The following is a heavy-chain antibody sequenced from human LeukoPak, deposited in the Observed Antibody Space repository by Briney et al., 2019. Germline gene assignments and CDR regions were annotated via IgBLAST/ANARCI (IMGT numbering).Heavy chain of an antibody. CDR2: IYSVGST. CDR1: GFNVSNNY. J-gene: IGHJ4*02. V-gene: IGHV3-53*01. Sequence: PGGSLRLSCAASGFNVSNNYMTWVRQAPVNGLEWVSLIYSVGSTYYALSVKGRFTTSRGNSKNTVYLQMNSLRAEDTAVYYCARGPSSWYVYFDYWGQGTLVTVSS. D-gene: IGHD6-13*01. CDR3: ARGPSSWYVYFDY.